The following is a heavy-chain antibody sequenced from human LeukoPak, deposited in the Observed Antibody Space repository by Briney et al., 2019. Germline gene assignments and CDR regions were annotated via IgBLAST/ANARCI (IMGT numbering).Heavy chain of an antibody. J-gene: IGHJ4*02. D-gene: IGHD5-12*01. CDR2: IKQDGSEK. CDR3: ARYSNSGPADC. CDR1: GFTFSNYW. Sequence: GGSLRLSCVASGFTFSNYWMSWVRQAPGKGLEWVANIKQDGSEKHYVDSVKGRFTISRDNAKNSSYLQTNSLRADDTAVYYCARYSNSGPADCWGQGTLVTVSS. V-gene: IGHV3-7*01.